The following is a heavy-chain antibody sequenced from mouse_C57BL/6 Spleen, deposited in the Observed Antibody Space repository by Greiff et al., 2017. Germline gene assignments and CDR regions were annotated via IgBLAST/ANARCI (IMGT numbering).Heavy chain of an antibody. Sequence: DVKLVESEGGLVQPGSSMKLSCTASGFTFSDYYMAWVRQVPEKGLEWVANINYDGSSTYYLDSLKSRFIISRDNAKNILYLQMSSLKSEDTATYYCARYGNYARDYWGQGTSVTVSS. CDR2: INYDGSST. CDR3: ARYGNYARDY. D-gene: IGHD2-1*01. CDR1: GFTFSDYY. V-gene: IGHV5-16*01. J-gene: IGHJ4*01.